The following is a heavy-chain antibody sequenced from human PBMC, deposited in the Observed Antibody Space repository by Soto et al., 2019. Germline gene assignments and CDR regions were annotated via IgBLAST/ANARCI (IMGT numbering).Heavy chain of an antibody. J-gene: IGHJ6*02. CDR1: GGSISSGGYY. CDR3: ARVGKQLVRTYYYYSMDV. CDR2: IYYSGST. Sequence: PSETLSLTCTVSGGSISSGGYYWSWIRQHPGKGLEWIGYIYYSGSTYYNPSPKSRVTISVDTSKNQFSLKLSSVTAADTAVYYCARVGKQLVRTYYYYSMDVWGQGTTVTVSS. V-gene: IGHV4-31*03. D-gene: IGHD6-6*01.